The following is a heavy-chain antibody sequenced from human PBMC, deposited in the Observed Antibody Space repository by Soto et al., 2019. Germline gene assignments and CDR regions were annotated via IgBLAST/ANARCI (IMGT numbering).Heavy chain of an antibody. J-gene: IGHJ4*02. D-gene: IGHD6-13*01. CDR2: IKSKTDGGTT. V-gene: IGHV3-15*01. CDR3: TTKLPGIAAAGTNLHFDY. CDR1: GFTFSNAW. Sequence: GGSLRLSCAASGFTFSNAWMSWVRQAPGKGLEWVGRIKSKTDGGTTDYAAPVKGRFTISRDDSKNTLYLQMNSPKTEDTAVYYCTTKLPGIAAAGTNLHFDYWGQGTLVTVSS.